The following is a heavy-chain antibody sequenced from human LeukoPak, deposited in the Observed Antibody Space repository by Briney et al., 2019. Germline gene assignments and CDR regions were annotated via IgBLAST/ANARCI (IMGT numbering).Heavy chain of an antibody. D-gene: IGHD2-2*01. CDR1: GGSISSYY. CDR3: ARTIVVVPAAMLPYYYYMDV. J-gene: IGHJ6*03. V-gene: IGHV4-59*01. CDR2: IYYSGST. Sequence: PSETLSLTCTVSGGSISSYYWSWIRQPPGKGLEWIGYIYYSGSTNYNPSLKSRVTISVDTSKNQFSLKLRSVTAADTAVYYCARTIVVVPAAMLPYYYYMDVWGKGTTVTVSS.